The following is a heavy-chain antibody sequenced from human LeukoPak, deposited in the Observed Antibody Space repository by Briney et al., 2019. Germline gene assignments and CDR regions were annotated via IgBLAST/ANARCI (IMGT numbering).Heavy chain of an antibody. CDR3: ARAPYGDYVGVYFDY. CDR2: INHSGST. D-gene: IGHD4-17*01. Sequence: PSETLSLTCAVYGGSFSGYYWSWIRQPPGKGLEWIGEINHSGSTNYNPSLKSRVTISVDTSKSQFSLKLSSVTAADTAVYYCARAPYGDYVGVYFDYWGQGTLVTVSS. J-gene: IGHJ4*02. V-gene: IGHV4-34*01. CDR1: GGSFSGYY.